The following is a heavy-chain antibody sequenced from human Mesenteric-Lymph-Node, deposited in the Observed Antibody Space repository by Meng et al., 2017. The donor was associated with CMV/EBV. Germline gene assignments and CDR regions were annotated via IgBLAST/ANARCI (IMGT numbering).Heavy chain of an antibody. Sequence: GGSLRLSCAASGFTFSNYAMSWVRQAPGKGLEWVSAISGSGDNTYYADSVKGRFTISRDNSKNTLYLQMNSLRAEDTAVYYCAKGRIVGATLGFSWGQGTLVTVSS. CDR1: GFTFSNYA. CDR2: ISGSGDNT. J-gene: IGHJ5*02. V-gene: IGHV3-23*01. D-gene: IGHD1-26*01. CDR3: AKGRIVGATLGFS.